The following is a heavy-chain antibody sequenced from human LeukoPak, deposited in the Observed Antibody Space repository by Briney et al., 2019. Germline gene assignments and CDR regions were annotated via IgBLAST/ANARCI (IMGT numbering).Heavy chain of an antibody. CDR2: ISSSSANI. Sequence: GGSLRLSCAASGFTFSNYNMNWVRQAPGKGLEWISYISSSSANIYYADSVRGRFTISRDNARNPLYLRLNSLRDEDTAVYYCARSEGLFDWWGQGTLVTVSS. CDR3: ARSEGLFDW. V-gene: IGHV3-48*02. J-gene: IGHJ4*02. CDR1: GFTFSNYN.